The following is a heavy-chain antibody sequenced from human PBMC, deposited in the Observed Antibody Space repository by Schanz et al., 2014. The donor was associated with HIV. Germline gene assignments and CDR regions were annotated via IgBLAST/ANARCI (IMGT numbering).Heavy chain of an antibody. J-gene: IGHJ3*01. D-gene: IGHD2-21*01. CDR2: LNPKSGNT. CDR1: GSTFPDLD. Sequence: ARLVQSGAEVKRPGASVTVSCTAAGSTFPDLDVNWVRQAAGQGLEWMAWLNPKSGNTGYAQKFQGRVNGPITPSRRTVYQELYHLTSDVTAVYYGASSCLWYKGGDYYGSAFDVWGRGTAVTVSS. CDR3: ASSCLWYKGGDYYGSAFDV. V-gene: IGHV1-8*01.